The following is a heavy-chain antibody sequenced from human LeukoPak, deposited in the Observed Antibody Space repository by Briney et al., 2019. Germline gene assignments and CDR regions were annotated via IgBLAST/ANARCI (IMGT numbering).Heavy chain of an antibody. Sequence: GGSLRLSCAASGFTFSSYAMSWVRQAPGKGLEWVSAISGSGGSTYYADSVKGRFTISRDNSKNTLYLQMNSLRAEDTAVYYCARVAVDTAMGGLDYYYYYMDVWGKGTTVTVSS. CDR2: ISGSGGST. D-gene: IGHD5-18*01. CDR1: GFTFSSYA. V-gene: IGHV3-23*01. CDR3: ARVAVDTAMGGLDYYYYYMDV. J-gene: IGHJ6*03.